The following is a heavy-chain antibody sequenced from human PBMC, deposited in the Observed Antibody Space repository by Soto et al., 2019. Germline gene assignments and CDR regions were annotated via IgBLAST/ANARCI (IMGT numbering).Heavy chain of an antibody. D-gene: IGHD3-9*01. CDR3: AKGSHYDILTAYHAFDY. CDR2: ITSDSSHV. J-gene: IGHJ4*02. V-gene: IGHV3-21*05. Sequence: NPGGSLRLSCAASRFTFRTFGMNWVRQAPGKGLEWVSYITSDSSHVHYAETVRGRFTISRDNAKNSLYLQMNSLRVEDTALYYCAKGSHYDILTAYHAFDYWGPGTLVTVSS. CDR1: RFTFRTFG.